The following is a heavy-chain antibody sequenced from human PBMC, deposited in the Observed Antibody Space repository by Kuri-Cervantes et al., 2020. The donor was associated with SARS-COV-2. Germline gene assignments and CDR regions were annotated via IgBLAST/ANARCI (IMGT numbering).Heavy chain of an antibody. V-gene: IGHV3-74*01. CDR2: INPDGSYT. CDR3: ATEPPYGVRGVPWFDP. J-gene: IGHJ5*02. CDR1: GFTFGDYA. Sequence: GGSLRLSCTASGFTFGDYAMSWVRQAPGKGLVWVSRINPDGSYTNNADSVKGRFTLSRDNAKNMLFLQMNSLRAEDTAVYYCATEPPYGVRGVPWFDPWGQGTLVTVSS. D-gene: IGHD3-10*01.